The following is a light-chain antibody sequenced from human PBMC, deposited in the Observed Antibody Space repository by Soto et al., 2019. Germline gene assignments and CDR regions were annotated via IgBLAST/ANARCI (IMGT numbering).Light chain of an antibody. CDR1: SSDVGGYNY. CDR3: GSYRSSSTVYV. V-gene: IGLV2-14*01. CDR2: DVS. Sequence: QSALTQPASVSGSPGQSITISCTGTSSDVGGYNYVSWYQQHPGKAPKLMIYDVSNRPSGVSNRFSGSKSGNTASPTISGLQAEDEADYYSGSYRSSSTVYVFGTGTKVTVL. J-gene: IGLJ1*01.